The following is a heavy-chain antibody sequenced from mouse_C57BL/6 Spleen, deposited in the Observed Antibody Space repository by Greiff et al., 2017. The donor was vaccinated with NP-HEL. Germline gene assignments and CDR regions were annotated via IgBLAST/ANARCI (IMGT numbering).Heavy chain of an antibody. J-gene: IGHJ1*03. D-gene: IGHD1-1*01. Sequence: VQLKESGAELVRPGASVKLSCTASGFNIKDDYMHWVKQRPEQGLEWIGWIDPENGDTEYASKFQGKATITADTSSNTAYLQLSSLTSEDTAVYYCTQITTVVATGYWYFDVWGTGTTVTVSS. CDR2: IDPENGDT. CDR1: GFNIKDDY. CDR3: TQITTVVATGYWYFDV. V-gene: IGHV14-4*01.